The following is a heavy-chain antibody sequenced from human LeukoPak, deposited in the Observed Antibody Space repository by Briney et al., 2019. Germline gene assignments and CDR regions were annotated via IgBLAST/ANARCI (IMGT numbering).Heavy chain of an antibody. CDR1: GYTFTGYY. CDR3: ARVPALYYYYMDV. Sequence: ASVKVSCKASGYTFTGYYMHWVRQAPGQGLEWMGWINPNSGGTNYAQKFQGWVTMTRDTSISTAYMELSRLRSDDTAVYYCARVPALYYYYMDVWGKGTTVTVSS. CDR2: INPNSGGT. V-gene: IGHV1-2*04. D-gene: IGHD2-2*01. J-gene: IGHJ6*03.